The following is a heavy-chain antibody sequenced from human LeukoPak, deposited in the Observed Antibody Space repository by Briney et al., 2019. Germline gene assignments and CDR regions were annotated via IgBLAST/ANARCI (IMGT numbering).Heavy chain of an antibody. CDR1: GYTFTGYY. J-gene: IGHJ6*02. CDR2: MSPNSGNT. V-gene: IGHV1-8*02. CDR3: ARSNYLNYYYYGMDV. D-gene: IGHD4/OR15-4a*01. Sequence: ASVKVSCKASGYTFTGYYMHWVRPATGQGLAWMGWMSPNSGNTGYAQKFQGRVTMTRNTSISTAYMELSSLRSEDTAVYYCARSNYLNYYYYGMDVWGQGTTVTVSS.